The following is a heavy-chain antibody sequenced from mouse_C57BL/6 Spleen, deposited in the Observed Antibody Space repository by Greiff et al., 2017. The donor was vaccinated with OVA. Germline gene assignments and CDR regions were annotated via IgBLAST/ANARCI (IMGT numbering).Heavy chain of an antibody. Sequence: VQLQQSGPVLVKPGASVKMSCKASGYTFTDYYMNWVKQSHGKSLEWIGVINPYNGGTSYNQKFKGKATLTVDKSSSTAYMELNSLTSEDSAVYYCARPDYGSSHWYFDVWGTGTTVTVSS. CDR2: INPYNGGT. CDR1: GYTFTDYY. CDR3: ARPDYGSSHWYFDV. J-gene: IGHJ1*03. D-gene: IGHD1-1*01. V-gene: IGHV1-19*01.